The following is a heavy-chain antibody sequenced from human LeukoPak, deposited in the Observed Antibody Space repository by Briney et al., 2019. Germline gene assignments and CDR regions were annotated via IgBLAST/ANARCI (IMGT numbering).Heavy chain of an antibody. CDR2: INAGNGNT. Sequence: GASVKVSCKASGYTFTNYAINWVRQAPGQRLEWMGWINAGNGNTKYSRKFQGRVTITRDTSASTAYMELSSLRSEDTAVYYCASNVQLDAFDIWGQGTMVTVSS. CDR1: GYTFTNYA. D-gene: IGHD1-1*01. J-gene: IGHJ3*02. CDR3: ASNVQLDAFDI. V-gene: IGHV1-3*01.